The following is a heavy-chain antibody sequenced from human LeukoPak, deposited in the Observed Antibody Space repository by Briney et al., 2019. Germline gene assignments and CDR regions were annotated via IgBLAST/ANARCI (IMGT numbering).Heavy chain of an antibody. CDR2: IYYSGNT. V-gene: IGHV4-59*08. Sequence: PSETLSLTCTVSGGSMSPYHWSWIRQPPGKGLEWTGYIYYSGNTNYNPSLKSRVTISVDTSKNQFSLKLSSVTAADTAMYYCARAVSGRFDYWGQGTLVTVSS. D-gene: IGHD6-19*01. CDR3: ARAVSGRFDY. J-gene: IGHJ4*02. CDR1: GGSMSPYH.